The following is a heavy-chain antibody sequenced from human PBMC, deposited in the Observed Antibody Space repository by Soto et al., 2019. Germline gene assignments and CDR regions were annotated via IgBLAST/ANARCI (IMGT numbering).Heavy chain of an antibody. CDR2: VYYTGST. J-gene: IGHJ4*02. CDR3: ARSVAVPGAHIDY. CDR1: GDSISGSY. V-gene: IGHV4-59*01. D-gene: IGHD6-19*01. Sequence: SETLSLTCSVSGDSISGSYWSWIRQSPGKGLEWLGYVYYTGSTNYSPSLRSRVSISVDTSKNEFSLSLSSVTAADTAVYFCARSVAVPGAHIDYWGQGTQVTVSS.